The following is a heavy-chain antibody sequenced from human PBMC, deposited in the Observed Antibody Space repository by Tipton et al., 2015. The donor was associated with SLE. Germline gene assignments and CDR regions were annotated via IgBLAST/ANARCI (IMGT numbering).Heavy chain of an antibody. CDR1: GASVNSFH. CDR3: ARDFPLEPNPLVLVFDI. Sequence: QVQLVQSGPEVKPSETLSLTCTVSGASVNSFHWSWIRQPPGKGLEWIGYVFYSGSTNYNPSLKSRVTMSVDMLKNQFSLKLTSVTAADTAVYYCARDFPLEPNPLVLVFDIWGPGTKVTVSS. D-gene: IGHD1-1*01. V-gene: IGHV4-59*02. J-gene: IGHJ3*02. CDR2: VFYSGST.